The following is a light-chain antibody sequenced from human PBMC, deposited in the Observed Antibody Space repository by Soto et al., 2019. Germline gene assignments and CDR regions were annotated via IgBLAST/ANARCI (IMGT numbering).Light chain of an antibody. V-gene: IGKV1-8*01. J-gene: IGKJ4*01. CDR3: QQYYTYPLT. Sequence: AIHMTQSPSSFSASTGDKITITCRASQGISTYLAWYQQKPGKAPKVLIYAASTLQSGVPSRFSGSGSGTDFTLTISCLQSEDFASYYCQQYYTYPLTFGGGTQVEIK. CDR1: QGISTY. CDR2: AAS.